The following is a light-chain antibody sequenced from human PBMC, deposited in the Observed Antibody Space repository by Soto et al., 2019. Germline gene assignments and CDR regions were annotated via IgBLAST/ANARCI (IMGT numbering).Light chain of an antibody. CDR3: QQYGSAPPYT. J-gene: IGKJ2*01. V-gene: IGKV3-20*01. CDR2: GAS. CDR1: QSVSSSY. Sequence: EIVLTQSPGILSLSPGERATLSCRASQSVSSSYLAWYQQKPGQAPRLLIYGASNRATATPDRFSASGSKTNFPITISRLEPEDVAVYYCQQYGSAPPYTFGQGTKLEIK.